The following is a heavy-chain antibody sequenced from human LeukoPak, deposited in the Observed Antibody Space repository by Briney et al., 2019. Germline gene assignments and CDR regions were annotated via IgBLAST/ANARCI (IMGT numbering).Heavy chain of an antibody. J-gene: IGHJ4*02. CDR2: IYSGGST. Sequence: GGSLRLSCAASGFTFRNYGMYWVRQAPGKGLEWVSVIYSGGSTYYADSVKGRFTISRDNSKNTLYLQMNSLRAEDTAVYYCARDYYGSGSYYFDYWGQGTLVTVSS. D-gene: IGHD3-10*01. CDR1: GFTFRNYG. CDR3: ARDYYGSGSYYFDY. V-gene: IGHV3-53*01.